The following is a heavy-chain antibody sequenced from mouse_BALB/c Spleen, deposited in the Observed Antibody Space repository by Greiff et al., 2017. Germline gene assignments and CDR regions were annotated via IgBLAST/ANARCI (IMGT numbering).Heavy chain of an antibody. Sequence: DVHLVESGGDLVKPGGSLKLSCAASGFTFTSYGMSWVRQTPDKSLEWVATISTGGSYTYYHDSVKGRFTISRDNANSTLYLQLSSLTSEDTAMYYGARHCYDYDAMDYWGQGTSVTVSS. CDR1: GFTFTSYG. V-gene: IGHV5-6*01. CDR3: ARHCYDYDAMDY. CDR2: ISTGGSYT. D-gene: IGHD2-12*01. J-gene: IGHJ4*01.